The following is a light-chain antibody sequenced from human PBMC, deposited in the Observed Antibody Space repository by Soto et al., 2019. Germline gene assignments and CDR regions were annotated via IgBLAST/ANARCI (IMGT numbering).Light chain of an antibody. CDR3: HQYNSWPPGT. V-gene: IGKV3-15*01. CDR1: QSISRS. Sequence: EKGWTRWPPILSKYPGERATLSCRASQSISRSLAWYQQKPGQAPRLLISDASTRATGIPARFSGSGSGTEFTLTISSLQSEDFALYSCHQYNSWPPGTFGQGTKLDI. J-gene: IGKJ2*01. CDR2: DAS.